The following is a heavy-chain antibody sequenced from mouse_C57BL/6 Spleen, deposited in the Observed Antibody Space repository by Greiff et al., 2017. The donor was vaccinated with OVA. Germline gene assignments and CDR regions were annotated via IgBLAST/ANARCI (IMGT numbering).Heavy chain of an antibody. CDR1: GYTFTSYW. D-gene: IGHD4-1*01. CDR3: ARRANWDEGYFDY. Sequence: QVQLQQPGAELVRPGSSVKLSCKASGYTFTSYWMDWVKQRPGQGLEWIGNIYPSDSETHYNQKFKDKATLTVDKSSSTAYMQLSSLTSEDSAVYYCARRANWDEGYFDYGGQGTTLTVSS. V-gene: IGHV1-61*01. J-gene: IGHJ2*01. CDR2: IYPSDSET.